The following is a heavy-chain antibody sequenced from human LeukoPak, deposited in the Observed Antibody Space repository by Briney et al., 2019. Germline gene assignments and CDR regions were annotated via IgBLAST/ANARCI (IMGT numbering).Heavy chain of an antibody. CDR3: ARDVGEVTGTHFDF. D-gene: IGHD6-19*01. J-gene: IGHJ4*02. V-gene: IGHV3-53*01. CDR2: IYSGGST. CDR1: GFTVSSNY. Sequence: GGSLRLSCAASGFTVSSNYMSWVRQAPRKGLEWVSVIYSGGSTYYADSVKGRFTISRDNSKNTLYLQMNSLRAEDTAVYYCARDVGEVTGTHFDFWGQGTLVTVSS.